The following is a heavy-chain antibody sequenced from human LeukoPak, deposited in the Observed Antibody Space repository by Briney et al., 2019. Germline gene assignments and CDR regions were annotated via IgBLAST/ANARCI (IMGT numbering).Heavy chain of an antibody. Sequence: SETLSLTCTVSGGSISSGYYYWNWIRQPAGKGLEWIGRIYTSGGTNYNPSLKSRVTISLDTSKNQCSLKLTSLTAADTAVYYCARRXNGFDIXGQGTMVTVSS. J-gene: IGHJ3*02. CDR2: IYTSGGT. CDR3: ARRXNGFDI. V-gene: IGHV4-61*02. CDR1: GGSISSGYYY.